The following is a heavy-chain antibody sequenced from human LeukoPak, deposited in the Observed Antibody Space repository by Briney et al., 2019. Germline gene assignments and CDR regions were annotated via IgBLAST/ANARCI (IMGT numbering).Heavy chain of an antibody. CDR3: ARKQVDSVAMEYYFDY. CDR2: ISSSGGTI. V-gene: IGHV3-48*03. Sequence: PGGSLRLSCAASGFTFSSYEINWVRQAPGKGLEWVSYISSSGGTIYYADSVKGQFTISRDNAKNSLYLQMNSLRAEDTAVYYCARKQVDSVAMEYYFDYWGQGTLVTVSS. J-gene: IGHJ4*02. CDR1: GFTFSSYE. D-gene: IGHD5-12*01.